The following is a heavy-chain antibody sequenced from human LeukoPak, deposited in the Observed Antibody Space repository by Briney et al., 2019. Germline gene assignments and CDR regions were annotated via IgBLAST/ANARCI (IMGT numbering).Heavy chain of an antibody. V-gene: IGHV4-39*07. D-gene: IGHD4-17*01. J-gene: IGHJ4*02. CDR2: IYYSGST. Sequence: SETLSLTCTVSGGSISSSSYYWGWIRQPPGKGLEWIGSIYYSGSTYYNPSLKSRVTISVDTSKNQFSLKLSSVTAADTAVYYCARGFGSTTSWGQGTLVTVSS. CDR1: GGSISSSSYY. CDR3: ARGFGSTTS.